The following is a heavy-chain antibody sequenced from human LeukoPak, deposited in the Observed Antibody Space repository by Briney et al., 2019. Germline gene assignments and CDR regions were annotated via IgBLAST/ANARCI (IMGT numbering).Heavy chain of an antibody. D-gene: IGHD2-8*01. CDR1: GGSISGSYW. CDR3: ARGPPSNNGFYY. J-gene: IGHJ4*02. CDR2: IYHSGST. Sequence: SETLSLTCGVSGGSISGSYWWSWVRQPPGKGLEWIGEIYHSGSTNYNPSLKSRVTISMDKSKNQFSLNLSSVTAADTAVYFCARGPPSNNGFYYWGQGTLVTVSS. V-gene: IGHV4-4*02.